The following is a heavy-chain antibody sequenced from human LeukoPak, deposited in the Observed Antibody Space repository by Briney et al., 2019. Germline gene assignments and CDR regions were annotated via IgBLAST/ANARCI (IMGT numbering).Heavy chain of an antibody. CDR2: ISGSGRTI. CDR1: GFTFSSYE. Sequence: PGGSLRLSCAASGFTFSSYEMNWVRQAPGKGLEWISYISGSGRTIYYADSLKGRFTISRDNAKKSLYLQMNSLRGEDTAVYYCAREWSGFGELPDYWGQGTLVTVSS. V-gene: IGHV3-48*03. J-gene: IGHJ4*02. D-gene: IGHD3-10*01. CDR3: AREWSGFGELPDY.